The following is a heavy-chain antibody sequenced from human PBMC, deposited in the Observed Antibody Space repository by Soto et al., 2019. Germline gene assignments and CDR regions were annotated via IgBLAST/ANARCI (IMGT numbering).Heavy chain of an antibody. CDR3: ARRALPQCINGVCYKDGFWDY. J-gene: IGHJ4*02. Sequence: QVQLQESGPGLVKPSQTLSLTCTVSGGSVSSGGYYWSWIRQHPGTGLEWIGYIYYSGTTYFNPSIKSRANISLDTTKNEFSLKLTSVTAADTAVYYCARRALPQCINGVCYKDGFWDYWGQGALVTVSS. D-gene: IGHD2-8*01. CDR1: GGSVSSGGYY. CDR2: IYYSGTT. V-gene: IGHV4-31*03.